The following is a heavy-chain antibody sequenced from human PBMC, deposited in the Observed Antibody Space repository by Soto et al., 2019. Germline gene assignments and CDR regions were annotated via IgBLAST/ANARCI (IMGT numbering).Heavy chain of an antibody. D-gene: IGHD5-12*01. CDR2: ISHDGSDI. Sequence: GGSLRPSCAASGLTLRSYGMHWVRQAPGKGLEWVAVISHDGSDIYYDDSVKGRFTISRDKSNSTLYLHMNSLRPEDTAVYYCARDAYNYGYFSSWGQGTLVTVSS. J-gene: IGHJ5*02. CDR1: GLTLRSYG. V-gene: IGHV3-30*03. CDR3: ARDAYNYGYFSS.